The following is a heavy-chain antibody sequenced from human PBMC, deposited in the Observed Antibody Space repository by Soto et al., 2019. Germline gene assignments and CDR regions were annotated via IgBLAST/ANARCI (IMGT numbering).Heavy chain of an antibody. CDR3: ARGSYGDYYYYYGMDV. D-gene: IGHD4-17*01. J-gene: IGHJ6*02. V-gene: IGHV3-30*04. Sequence: QVQVVESGGGVVQPGRSLRLSCAASRFIFSTYAMHWVRQAPGKGLEWVAGISYDGRNEYYADSVWGRFTISRDNPRNTLYLQMNSLRAEDTAVYYCARGSYGDYYYYYGMDVWGQGTTVTVSS. CDR1: RFIFSTYA. CDR2: ISYDGRNE.